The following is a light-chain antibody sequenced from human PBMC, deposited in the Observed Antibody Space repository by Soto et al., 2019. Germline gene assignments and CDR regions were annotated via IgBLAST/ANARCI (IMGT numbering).Light chain of an antibody. CDR2: EVS. Sequence: QSVLTQPASVSGSPGQSITISCTGTSSDVGGYNYVSWYQQHPGKAPKLMIYEVSNRPSGVSNRFSGSKSGNTASLTISGLQAEDDADYYCTSYTSGSTIYVFGNGTKVTVL. CDR3: TSYTSGSTIYV. J-gene: IGLJ1*01. CDR1: SSDVGGYNY. V-gene: IGLV2-14*01.